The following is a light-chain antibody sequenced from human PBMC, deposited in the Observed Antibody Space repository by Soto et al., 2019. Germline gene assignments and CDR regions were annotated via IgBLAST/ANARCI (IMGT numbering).Light chain of an antibody. CDR1: SSNIGAGYD. J-gene: IGLJ3*02. V-gene: IGLV1-40*01. CDR2: GNS. Sequence: QSALTQPPSVSGAPGQRVTISCTGSSSNIGAGYDVHWYQQLPGTAPKLLIYGNSNRPSGVPDRFSGSKSGTSASLAITGXXXXXXXXXXXQSYDSSLSGWVFGGGTKLTV. CDR3: QSYDSSLSGWV.